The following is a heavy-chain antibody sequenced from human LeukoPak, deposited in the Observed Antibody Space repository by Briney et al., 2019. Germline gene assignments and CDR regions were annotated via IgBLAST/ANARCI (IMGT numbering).Heavy chain of an antibody. V-gene: IGHV3-21*01. CDR1: GFTFSIYT. CDR3: ARDGYQVPTTFGTFDP. J-gene: IGHJ5*02. Sequence: GGSLRLSCEASGFTFSIYTMNWVRQAPGKGLEWVSIISAGSRHIYYAGSVRGRFTISRDDAKNSLYLQMNTLRAEDTAVYYCARDGYQVPTTFGTFDPWGQGTLVTVSS. CDR2: ISAGSRHI. D-gene: IGHD3-3*01.